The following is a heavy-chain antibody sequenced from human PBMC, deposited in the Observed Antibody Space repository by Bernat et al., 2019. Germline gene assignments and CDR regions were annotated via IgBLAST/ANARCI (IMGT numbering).Heavy chain of an antibody. V-gene: IGHV1-3*01. CDR1: GYTFTSYA. CDR2: INAGNGNT. CDR3: ASAFVGIFHLPYGMDV. D-gene: IGHD2-15*01. J-gene: IGHJ6*02. Sequence: QVQLVQSGAEVKKPGASVKVSCKASGYTFTSYAMHWVRQAPGQRLEWMGWINAGNGNTKYSQKFQGRVTITRDTSASTAYMELSSLRSEDTAVYYCASAFVGIFHLPYGMDVWGQGTTVTVSS.